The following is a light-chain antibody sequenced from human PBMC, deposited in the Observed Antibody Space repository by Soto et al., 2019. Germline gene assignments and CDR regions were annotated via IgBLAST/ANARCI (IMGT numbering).Light chain of an antibody. CDR2: DAS. J-gene: IGKJ1*01. CDR1: QSISSW. V-gene: IGKV1-5*01. CDR3: QQYNNFWT. Sequence: DIQMTQSPSALSASVGDRVTITCRASQSISSWLAWYQQKPGKAPRLLIYDASYLERGVPSKFSGSGSGTEFTLTISDLQSDDFATYYCQQYNNFWTFGPGTKVEI.